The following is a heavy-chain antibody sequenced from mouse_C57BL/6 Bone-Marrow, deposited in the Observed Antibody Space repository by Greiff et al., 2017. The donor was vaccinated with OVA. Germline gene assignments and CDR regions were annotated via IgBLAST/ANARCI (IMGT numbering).Heavy chain of an antibody. CDR1: GYTFTSYW. J-gene: IGHJ1*03. CDR2: IDPSDSET. V-gene: IGHV1-52*01. CDR3: AIITTVVEPYWYFDV. Sequence: QVQLQQPGAELVRPGSSVKLSCKASGYTFTSYWMHWVKQRPIQGLEWIGNIDPSDSETHYNQKFKDKATLTVDKSSSTAYMQLSSLTSEDSAVYYCAIITTVVEPYWYFDVWGTGTTVTVSS. D-gene: IGHD1-1*01.